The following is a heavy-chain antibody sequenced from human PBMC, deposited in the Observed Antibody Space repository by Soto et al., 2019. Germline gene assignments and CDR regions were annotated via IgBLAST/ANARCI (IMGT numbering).Heavy chain of an antibody. D-gene: IGHD4-17*01. CDR1: GYTFTNFG. Sequence: ASVKVSCKASGYTFTNFGISWVRQAPGQGLEWMGWISAYNGNTNYAQNFQGRVTMTTDTSTSTAYMELRSLRSDDTAVYYCARVGNDYGDYVWFDPWGQGTLVTVSS. CDR2: ISAYNGNT. J-gene: IGHJ5*02. V-gene: IGHV1-18*01. CDR3: ARVGNDYGDYVWFDP.